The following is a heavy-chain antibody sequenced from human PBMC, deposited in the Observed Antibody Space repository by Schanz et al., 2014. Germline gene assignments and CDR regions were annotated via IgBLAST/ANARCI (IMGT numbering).Heavy chain of an antibody. D-gene: IGHD3-3*01. CDR2: ISYDGSHK. CDR3: ARDKGGYYPFDY. Sequence: QVQLVESGGGVVQPGTSLRLSCAASGFTFSNFAIHWVRQAPGKGLEWVAVISYDGSHKDYADSEKGRFTISRDNSTNTVYLQMNRLTADDTDVYYCARDKGGYYPFDYWGRGTLVTVSS. J-gene: IGHJ4*02. V-gene: IGHV3-30*04. CDR1: GFTFSNFA.